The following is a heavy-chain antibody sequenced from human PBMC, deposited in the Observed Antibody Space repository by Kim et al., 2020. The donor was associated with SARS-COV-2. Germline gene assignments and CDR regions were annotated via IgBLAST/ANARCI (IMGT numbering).Heavy chain of an antibody. CDR1: GYTFTGYY. Sequence: ASVKVSCKASGYTFTGYYMHWVRQAPGQGLEWMGWINPNSGGTNYAQKFQGRVTMTRDTSISTAYMELSRLRSDDTAVYYCARAWGLLWFGELSGDAFDIWGQGTMVTVSS. J-gene: IGHJ3*02. D-gene: IGHD3-10*01. CDR3: ARAWGLLWFGELSGDAFDI. CDR2: INPNSGGT. V-gene: IGHV1-2*02.